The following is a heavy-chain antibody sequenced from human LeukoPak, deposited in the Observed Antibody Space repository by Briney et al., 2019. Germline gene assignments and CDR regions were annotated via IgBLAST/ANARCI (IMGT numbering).Heavy chain of an antibody. D-gene: IGHD3-3*01. V-gene: IGHV3-48*04. CDR1: GFTFSSYS. J-gene: IGHJ4*02. Sequence: PGGSLRLSCAASGFTFSSYSMNWVRLTPGKGLEWVSYISSSSSTIYYADSVKGRFTISRDNAKNSLYLQMNSLRAEDTAVYYCARDRAEYYDFWSGYPDYWGQGTLVTVSS. CDR3: ARDRAEYYDFWSGYPDY. CDR2: ISSSSSTI.